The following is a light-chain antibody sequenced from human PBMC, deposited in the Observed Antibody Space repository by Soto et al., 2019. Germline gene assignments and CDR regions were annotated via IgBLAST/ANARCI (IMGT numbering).Light chain of an antibody. CDR2: AAS. Sequence: DIQMTQSPSSLFASVGDRDTITCRASQTVRTYLNWYQQRPGKAPTLLIYAASSLQSSVPPRFSGAGSETDFTLTINGLQPEDFATYYCQQTFSTPITFGQGTRLEIK. V-gene: IGKV1-39*01. J-gene: IGKJ5*01. CDR1: QTVRTY. CDR3: QQTFSTPIT.